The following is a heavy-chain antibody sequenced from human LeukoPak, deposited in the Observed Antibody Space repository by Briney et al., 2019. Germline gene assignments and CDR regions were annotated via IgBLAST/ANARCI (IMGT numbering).Heavy chain of an antibody. J-gene: IGHJ4*02. D-gene: IGHD2/OR15-2a*01. V-gene: IGHV1-8*01. Sequence: ASVKVSCKASGYTFTSYDINWVRQAPGQGLEWMGWMNPNSGNTGYAQKFQGRVTMTRNTSISTAYMELSSLRSEDTAVYYCARGRFPRKGNPHFKFDYWGQGTLVTVSS. CDR2: MNPNSGNT. CDR3: ARGRFPRKGNPHFKFDY. CDR1: GYTFTSYD.